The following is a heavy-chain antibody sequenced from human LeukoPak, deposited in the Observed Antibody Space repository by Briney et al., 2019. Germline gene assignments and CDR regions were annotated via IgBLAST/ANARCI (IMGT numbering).Heavy chain of an antibody. Sequence: GRSLRLSCAASGFTFSDYGIHWVRQAPGKGLEGVAIIWRDGSNKYYADSVKGPFTISRDNSKNTLYLQMNSLRAEDTAAYFCARALYIGSFYGMDVWGQGTTVTVAS. D-gene: IGHD1-26*01. CDR2: IWRDGSNK. CDR1: GFTFSDYG. J-gene: IGHJ6*02. CDR3: ARALYIGSFYGMDV. V-gene: IGHV3-33*01.